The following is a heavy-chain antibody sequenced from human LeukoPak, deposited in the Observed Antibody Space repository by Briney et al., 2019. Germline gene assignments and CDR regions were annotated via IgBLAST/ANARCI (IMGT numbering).Heavy chain of an antibody. J-gene: IGHJ6*03. V-gene: IGHV3-7*01. CDR3: AREGPIVVVPAAPKRPYYWYYYYMDV. Sequence: GRSLRLSCAASGFTFSSYWMSWVRQAPGKGLEWVANIKQDGSEKYYVDSVKGRFTISRDNAKNSLYLQMNSLRAEDTAVYYCAREGPIVVVPAAPKRPYYWYYYYMDVWGKGTTVTVSS. CDR2: IKQDGSEK. CDR1: GFTFSSYW. D-gene: IGHD2-2*01.